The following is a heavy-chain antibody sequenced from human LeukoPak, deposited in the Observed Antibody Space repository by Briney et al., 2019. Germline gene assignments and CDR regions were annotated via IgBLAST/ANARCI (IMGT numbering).Heavy chain of an antibody. CDR1: GGSISSYY. CDR3: ASLYSGSYDTGSFDYFNC. Sequence: SETLSLTCTVSGGSISSYYWSWIRQPPGKGLEWIGYMYYSGSTNYNPSLKSRVTISVDTSKNQFSLKLSSVTAADTAVYYCASLYSGSYDTGSFDYFNCWGQGTLVTVSS. D-gene: IGHD1-26*01. CDR2: MYYSGST. V-gene: IGHV4-59*01. J-gene: IGHJ4*02.